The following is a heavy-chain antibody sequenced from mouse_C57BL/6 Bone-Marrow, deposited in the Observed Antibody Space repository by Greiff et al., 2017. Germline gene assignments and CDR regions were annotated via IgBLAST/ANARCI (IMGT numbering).Heavy chain of an antibody. CDR3: AIPQYYGSRYWYFDV. J-gene: IGHJ1*03. Sequence: EVQLQQSGPELVKPGASVKMSCKASGYTFTDYNMHWVKQSHGKSLEWIGYINPNNGGTSYNQKFKGKATLTVNKSSSTAYMELRSLTSEDSAVYYCAIPQYYGSRYWYFDVWGTGTTVTVSS. V-gene: IGHV1-22*01. CDR2: INPNNGGT. D-gene: IGHD1-1*01. CDR1: GYTFTDYN.